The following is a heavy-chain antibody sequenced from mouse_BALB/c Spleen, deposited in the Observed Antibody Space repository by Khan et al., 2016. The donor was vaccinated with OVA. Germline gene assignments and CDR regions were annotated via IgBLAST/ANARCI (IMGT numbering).Heavy chain of an antibody. J-gene: IGHJ2*01. V-gene: IGHV1-9*01. D-gene: IGHD1-1*01. CDR3: ARVNYGSRDYFDY. CDR1: GYTFSGYW. Sequence: QVQLKQSEAELMKPGASVKISCKATGYTFSGYWLEWVKQRPGHGLEWIGEILPGSGSRNYNEKFKGKATFTADISSKTTYMQLSSLTSEDPAVYYCARVNYGSRDYFDYWGQGTTLTVSS. CDR2: ILPGSGSR.